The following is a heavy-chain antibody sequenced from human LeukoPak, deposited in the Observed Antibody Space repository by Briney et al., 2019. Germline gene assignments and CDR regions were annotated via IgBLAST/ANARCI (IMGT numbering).Heavy chain of an antibody. V-gene: IGHV4-59*01. CDR1: GGSISSDY. CDR3: ARDGSLRGYGGNQPFDY. CDR2: IYYSGST. Sequence: KPSETLSLTCTVSGGSISSDYWSWIRQPPGKGLEWIGYIYYSGSTNYNPSLKSRVTISVDTSKNQFSLKLSSVTAADTAVYYCARDGSLRGYGGNQPFDYWGQGTLVTVSS. D-gene: IGHD4-23*01. J-gene: IGHJ4*02.